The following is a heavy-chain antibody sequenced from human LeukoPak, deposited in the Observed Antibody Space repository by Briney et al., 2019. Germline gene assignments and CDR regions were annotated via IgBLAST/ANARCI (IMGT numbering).Heavy chain of an antibody. V-gene: IGHV4-39*01. Sequence: TSETLSLTCTVSGGSISSYYWSWIRQPPGKGLEWIGSIYYSGSTYYNPSLKSRVTISVDTSKNQFSLKLSSVTAADTAVYYCARPTLKYSSSSGGYWGQGTLVTVSS. J-gene: IGHJ4*02. CDR2: IYYSGST. CDR1: GGSISSYY. CDR3: ARPTLKYSSSSGGY. D-gene: IGHD6-6*01.